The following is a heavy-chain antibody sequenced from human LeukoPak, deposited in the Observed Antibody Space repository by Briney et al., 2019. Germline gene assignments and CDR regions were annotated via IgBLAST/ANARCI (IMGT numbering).Heavy chain of an antibody. Sequence: GGSLRLSCAASGITLSRYWIHWVRQVPGKGLVWVSHINGDGSVITYADSVKGRFTISKDNAKNTLYLQMDSLRVEDTAVYFCARDGTHGNFGCWGQGTLVTVSS. D-gene: IGHD1-26*01. CDR3: ARDGTHGNFGC. J-gene: IGHJ4*02. V-gene: IGHV3-74*01. CDR1: GITLSRYW. CDR2: INGDGSVI.